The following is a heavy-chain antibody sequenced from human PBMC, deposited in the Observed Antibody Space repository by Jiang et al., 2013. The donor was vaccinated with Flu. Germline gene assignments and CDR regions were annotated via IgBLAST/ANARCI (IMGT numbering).Heavy chain of an antibody. J-gene: IGHJ4*03. CDR2: ISYDGSNK. V-gene: IGHV3-30*04. Sequence: VQLLESGGGVVQPGRSLRLSCAASGFTFSNHAMHWVRQAPGKGLEWVAVISYDGSNKYYADSVKGRFTISRDNPKNTLYLQMNSPRAEDTAVYYCARDYYDSSGYLFDYWARDPGHRLL. CDR3: ARDYYDSSGYLFDY. D-gene: IGHD3-22*01. CDR1: GFTFSNHA.